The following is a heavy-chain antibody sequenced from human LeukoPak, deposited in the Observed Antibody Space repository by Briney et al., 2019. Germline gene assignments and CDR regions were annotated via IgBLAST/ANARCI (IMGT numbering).Heavy chain of an antibody. V-gene: IGHV4-4*02. CDR3: ARHRGLAEWEP. J-gene: IGHJ3*01. CDR2: IYHSGST. D-gene: IGHD1-26*01. Sequence: SETLSLTCAVSGASISSSNWWSWVRQPPGKGLAWIGEIYHSGSTNYNPSLKSRVTISVDKSKNQFSLKLSSVTAADTAVYYCARHRGLAEWEPWGQGTMVTVSS. CDR1: GASISSSNW.